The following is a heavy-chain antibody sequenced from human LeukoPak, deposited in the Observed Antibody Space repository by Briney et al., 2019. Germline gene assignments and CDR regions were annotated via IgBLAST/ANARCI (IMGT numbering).Heavy chain of an antibody. CDR3: AKARSSGWSDAMDV. D-gene: IGHD6-19*01. CDR1: GFSFKDYG. Sequence: GRSLRLSCAASGFSFKDYGMLWVRQVPGRGLEWVAGISWDSSVSDYADSVMGRVTISRDNAKNSVYLEMDSLKDEDTAFYYCAKARSSGWSDAMDVWGQGTTVFVSS. CDR2: ISWDSSVS. V-gene: IGHV3-9*01. J-gene: IGHJ6*02.